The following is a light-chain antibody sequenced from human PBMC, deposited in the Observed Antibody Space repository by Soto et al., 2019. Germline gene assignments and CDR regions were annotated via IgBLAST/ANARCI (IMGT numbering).Light chain of an antibody. CDR2: AAS. V-gene: IGKV1-27*01. CDR3: QQYGT. Sequence: DIQITQSPSSLSAAVGYRVTITCRASQGISNYLAWYQQKPGKVPKLLIDAASTLQSGVPSRFSGSGSGTDFTLTISSLQPDDFATYYCQQYGTFGQGTKVDI. J-gene: IGKJ1*01. CDR1: QGISNY.